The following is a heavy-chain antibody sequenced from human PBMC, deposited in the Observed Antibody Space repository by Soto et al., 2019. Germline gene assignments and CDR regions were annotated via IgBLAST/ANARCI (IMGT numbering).Heavy chain of an antibody. V-gene: IGHV3-23*01. J-gene: IGHJ5*02. CDR1: GFSFSKYA. CDR3: AKDAVYGDGFWLPES. Sequence: EVRLSESGGGLVQPGGSLRLSCAASGFSFSKYAMMWVRQAPGKGLEWVAGILGSGGTYHADSVKGRFTISKDNSLSTLYLQMDFLRADDTAVYYCAKDAVYGDGFWLPESWGQGTLVIVSS. D-gene: IGHD4-17*01. CDR2: ILGSGGT.